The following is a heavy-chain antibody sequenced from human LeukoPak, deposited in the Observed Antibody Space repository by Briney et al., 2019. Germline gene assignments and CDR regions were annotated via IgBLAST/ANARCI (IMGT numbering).Heavy chain of an antibody. CDR2: LSYDGSNK. CDR3: ARKSSFDY. Sequence: GGSLRLSCAASGFTFSGHAMHWIRQAPGKGLEWVAILSYDGSNKYYADSVKGRFTISRDNSKNTLYLQMKSLRTEDTAVYYCARKSSFDYWGQGTLVTVSS. V-gene: IGHV3-30-3*01. J-gene: IGHJ4*02. CDR1: GFTFSGHA. D-gene: IGHD6-6*01.